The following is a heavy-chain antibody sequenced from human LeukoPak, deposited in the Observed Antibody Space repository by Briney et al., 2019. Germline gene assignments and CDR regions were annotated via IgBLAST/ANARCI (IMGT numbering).Heavy chain of an antibody. CDR1: GFTFSSYA. CDR3: ARGEWLRSWFGY. V-gene: IGHV4-34*01. J-gene: IGHJ4*02. Sequence: GSLRLSCAASGFTFSSYAMSWVRQPPGKGLEWIGEINHSGSTNYNPSLKSRVTISVDTSKNQFSLKLSSVTAADTAVYYCARGEWLRSWFGYWGQGTLVTVSS. D-gene: IGHD5-12*01. CDR2: INHSGST.